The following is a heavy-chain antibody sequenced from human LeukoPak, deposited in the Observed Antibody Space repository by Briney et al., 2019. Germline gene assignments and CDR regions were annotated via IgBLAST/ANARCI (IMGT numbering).Heavy chain of an antibody. J-gene: IGHJ4*02. Sequence: GGSLRLSCTVTGFTFGDYAMSWVRQAPGKGLEWVAFIRSKAYGETTEYAASVKGRFTISRDDSKGIAYLQMNSLKTEDTAVYYCTRDAVAFDHWGQGAPVTVSS. CDR3: TRDAVAFDH. CDR2: IRSKAYGETT. V-gene: IGHV3-49*04. CDR1: GFTFGDYA. D-gene: IGHD2-15*01.